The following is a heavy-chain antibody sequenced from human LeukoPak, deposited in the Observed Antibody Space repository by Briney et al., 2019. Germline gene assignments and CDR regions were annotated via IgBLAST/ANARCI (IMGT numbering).Heavy chain of an antibody. J-gene: IGHJ4*02. V-gene: IGHV1-69*13. CDR1: GGTFSSYA. CDR2: IIPIFGTA. Sequence: ASVKVSCKASGGTFSSYAISWVRQAPGQGLEWMGGIIPIFGTANYAQKFQGRVTITADESTSTAYMELSSLRAEDTALYYCAKDGVPIVGATTGEYYFDYWGQGTLVTVSS. CDR3: AKDGVPIVGATTGEYYFDY. D-gene: IGHD1-26*01.